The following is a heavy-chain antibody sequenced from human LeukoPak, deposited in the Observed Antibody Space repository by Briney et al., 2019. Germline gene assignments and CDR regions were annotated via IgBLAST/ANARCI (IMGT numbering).Heavy chain of an antibody. CDR3: ARGPLAFRRVAGIFS. J-gene: IGHJ5*02. D-gene: IGHD6-19*01. V-gene: IGHV4-34*01. Sequence: SETLSLTCAVSGGSFNGYSYTWIRQPPGKGLEWMGEIIHSGGTSYNPSLKSRLTISVDTSTKQFSLKLTSVTAADTALYFCARGPLAFRRVAGIFSWGRGTQVTLSS. CDR1: GGSFNGYS. CDR2: IIHSGGT.